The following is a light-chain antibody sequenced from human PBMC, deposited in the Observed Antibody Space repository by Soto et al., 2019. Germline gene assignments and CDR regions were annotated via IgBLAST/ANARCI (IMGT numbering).Light chain of an antibody. Sequence: QSALTQPASVSGSPGQSITISCTGTSSDVGGYNYVSWYQQHPGKAPKLMIYDVSNRPSGVSNRSSGSKSGNTASLTISGLQAEDEADYYCSSYTSSSSVVFGTGTKVTVL. CDR3: SSYTSSSSVV. CDR2: DVS. J-gene: IGLJ1*01. V-gene: IGLV2-14*01. CDR1: SSDVGGYNY.